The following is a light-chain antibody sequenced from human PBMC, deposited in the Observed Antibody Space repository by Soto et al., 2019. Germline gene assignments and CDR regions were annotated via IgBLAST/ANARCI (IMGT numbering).Light chain of an antibody. J-gene: IGLJ1*01. CDR2: DVS. V-gene: IGLV2-11*01. Sequence: QCVRTQARSGSGSPGGAVTIFCTGTSSEVGGYNYVSCYQQHPCKAPKLMIYDVSKRPSGVPDRFSGSKSGNTASLTISGLQAEDEADYYCCSYAGSYTFVFGTGTKVTVL. CDR3: CSYAGSYTFV. CDR1: SSEVGGYNY.